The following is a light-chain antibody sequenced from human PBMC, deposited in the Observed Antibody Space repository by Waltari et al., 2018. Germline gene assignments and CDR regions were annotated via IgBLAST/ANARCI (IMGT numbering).Light chain of an antibody. J-gene: IGKJ4*01. CDR2: GAS. V-gene: IGKV3-15*01. CDR1: QSVSSN. Sequence: EIVMTQSPATLSVSPGERATLSCRASQSVSSNLAWYQQQPGQAPRLLIYGASTRATGIPARFSGSGSWTEFTLTLSSLQSEDFAVYYCQQYKNWPRTFGGGTKVEIK. CDR3: QQYKNWPRT.